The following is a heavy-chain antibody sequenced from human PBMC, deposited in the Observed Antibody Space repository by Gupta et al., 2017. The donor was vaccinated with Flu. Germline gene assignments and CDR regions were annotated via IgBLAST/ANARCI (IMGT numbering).Heavy chain of an antibody. J-gene: IGHJ6*02. CDR3: ASSVGAGLYYYYYGMDV. V-gene: IGHV4-59*08. CDR1: GGSISSYY. CDR2: IYYSGST. D-gene: IGHD3/OR15-3a*01. Sequence: QVQLQESGPGLVKPSETLSLTCTVSGGSISSYYWSWIRQPPGKGLEWIGYIYYSGSTNYNPSLKSRVTISVDTSKNQFSLKLSSVTAADTAVYYCASSVGAGLYYYYYGMDVWGQGTTVTVSS.